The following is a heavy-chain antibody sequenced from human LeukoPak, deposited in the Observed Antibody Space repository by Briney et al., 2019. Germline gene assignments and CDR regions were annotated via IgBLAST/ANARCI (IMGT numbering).Heavy chain of an antibody. V-gene: IGHV3-7*01. Sequence: PGGSLRLSCAASGFTFSSYWMSWVRQAPGKGLEWVANIKQDGSEKYYVDSVKGRFTISRDNAKNSLYLQMNSLRAEDTAVYYCARGAGQLAADYYFDYWGQGTLVTVSS. J-gene: IGHJ4*02. CDR3: ARGAGQLAADYYFDY. D-gene: IGHD6-13*01. CDR2: IKQDGSEK. CDR1: GFTFSSYW.